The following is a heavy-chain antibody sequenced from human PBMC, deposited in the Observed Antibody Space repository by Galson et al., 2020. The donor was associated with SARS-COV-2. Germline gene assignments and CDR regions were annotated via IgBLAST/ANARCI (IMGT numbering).Heavy chain of an antibody. V-gene: IGHV3-30*03. D-gene: IGHD3-16*02. J-gene: IGHJ4*02. CDR3: ARGSLTFSSLTNRVYFDY. Sequence: GESLKISCEASGFTFSSYGMHWVRQAPGRGLEWVAVVSFDGGKESYAESVKGRFAISRDNSKNTLYLQLSNLRPDDTAVYYCARGSLTFSSLTNRVYFDYWGQGSLVSVSS. CDR2: VSFDGGKE. CDR1: GFTFSSYG.